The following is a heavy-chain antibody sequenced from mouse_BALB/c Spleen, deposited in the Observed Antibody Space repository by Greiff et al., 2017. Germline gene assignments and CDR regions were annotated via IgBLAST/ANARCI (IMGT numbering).Heavy chain of an antibody. CDR1: GFTFSSFG. CDR3: ARGSLLRLNYYAMDY. Sequence: EVQRVESGGGLVQPGGSRKLSCAASGFTFSSFGMHWVRQAPEKGLEWVAYISSGSSTIYYADTVKGRFTISRDNPKNTLFLQMTSLRSEDTAMYYCARGSLLRLNYYAMDYWGQGTSVTVSS. J-gene: IGHJ4*01. D-gene: IGHD1-2*01. CDR2: ISSGSSTI. V-gene: IGHV5-17*02.